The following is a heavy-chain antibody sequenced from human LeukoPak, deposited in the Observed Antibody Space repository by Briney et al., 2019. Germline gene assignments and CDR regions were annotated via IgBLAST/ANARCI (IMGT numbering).Heavy chain of an antibody. D-gene: IGHD3-9*01. CDR2: ISSTGSLI. CDR1: GFTFNNYE. V-gene: IGHV3-48*03. Sequence: PGGSLRLSCAASGFTFNNYEMNWVRQGPGKGLEWISYISSTGSLIYYADSVKGRFTIARDNAKNSLYLQMNSLRAEDTAVYYCARAQALKIFCCDAFDMWGQGTVVTVSS. J-gene: IGHJ3*02. CDR3: ARAQALKIFCCDAFDM.